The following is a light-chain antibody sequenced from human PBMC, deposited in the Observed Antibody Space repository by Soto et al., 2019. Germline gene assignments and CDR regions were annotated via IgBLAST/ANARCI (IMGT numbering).Light chain of an antibody. CDR2: DVS. Sequence: SLLTQPASVSGSPGQSITISCTGTSSDFCGYNYVSWYQQHPGNPPKLMIYDVSNRPSGVADRFSGSKSGNTASLTISGLQAEDEADYYCSSYNSNSTPHYVFGTGTKVTGL. J-gene: IGLJ1*01. CDR3: SSYNSNSTPHYV. V-gene: IGLV2-14*01. CDR1: SSDFCGYNY.